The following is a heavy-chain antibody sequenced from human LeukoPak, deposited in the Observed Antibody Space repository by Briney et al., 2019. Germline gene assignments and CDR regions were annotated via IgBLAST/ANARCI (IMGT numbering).Heavy chain of an antibody. V-gene: IGHV3-21*01. Sequence: GGSLRLSCAASGFTFSSYSMNWVRQAPGKGLEWVSSISSSSSYIYYADSVKGRFTISRDNAKNSLYLQMNSLRAEDTAVYYCARWGQQLVTGVDYWGQGTLVTVSS. CDR3: ARWGQQLVTGVDY. D-gene: IGHD6-13*01. CDR2: ISSSSSYI. CDR1: GFTFSSYS. J-gene: IGHJ4*02.